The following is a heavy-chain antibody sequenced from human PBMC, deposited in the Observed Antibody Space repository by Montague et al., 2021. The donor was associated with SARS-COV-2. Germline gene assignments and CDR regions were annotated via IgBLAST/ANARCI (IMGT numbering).Heavy chain of an antibody. V-gene: IGHV4-39*01. D-gene: IGHD3-10*01. Sequence: SETLSLTCTVSGGSISSTSYYWGWIRQPPGKGLEWIWSISYSGSTYYKSSLKSRVTISVDTSKNQFSLRLSSVTAADTAVYYCARHITGSGNAFDIRGQGTMVTVSS. J-gene: IGHJ3*02. CDR1: GGSISSTSYY. CDR2: ISYSGST. CDR3: ARHITGSGNAFDI.